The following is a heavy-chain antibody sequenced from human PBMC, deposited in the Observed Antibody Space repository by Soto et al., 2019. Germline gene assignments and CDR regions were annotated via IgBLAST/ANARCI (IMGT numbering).Heavy chain of an antibody. J-gene: IGHJ4*02. D-gene: IGHD3-16*01. CDR3: TVWGLGNDVGAA. CDR2: SKNNADSYTT. CDR1: GFTFSDHY. V-gene: IGHV3-72*01. Sequence: EGQLVESGGGLVQPGGSLRLSCAASGFTFSDHYMDWVRQAPGKGLEWVGRSKNNADSYTTEYAASVKGRFTISRDGSMNSLYLQMNSLKTEDKAVYYCTVWGLGNDVGAAWGKGILVSVSS.